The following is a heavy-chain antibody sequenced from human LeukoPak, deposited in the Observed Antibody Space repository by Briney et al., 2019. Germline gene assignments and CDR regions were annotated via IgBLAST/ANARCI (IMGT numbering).Heavy chain of an antibody. D-gene: IGHD2-2*01. V-gene: IGHV5-51*01. Sequence: GESLKISRKGSGYSFTSYWIGWVRQIPGKGPEWMGIIYPGESHTRYSPSFQGQVTISADKSISTAYLQWSSLKASDTAMYYCARLMAAVVPAAMEIVGWFDPWGQGTLVTVSS. CDR1: GYSFTSYW. CDR3: ARLMAAVVPAAMEIVGWFDP. CDR2: IYPGESHT. J-gene: IGHJ5*02.